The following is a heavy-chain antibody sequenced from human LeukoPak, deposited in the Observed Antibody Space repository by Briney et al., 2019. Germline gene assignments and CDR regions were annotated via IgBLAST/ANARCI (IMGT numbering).Heavy chain of an antibody. D-gene: IGHD6-13*01. Sequence: SVKVSCKASGGTFSSYAISWVRQAPGQGLEWMGGIIPIFGTANYAQKFQGRVTITADESTSTAYMEMSSLRSEDTAVYYCARDRAPYSSSWYLFQHWGQGTLVTVSS. CDR2: IIPIFGTA. V-gene: IGHV1-69*13. CDR3: ARDRAPYSSSWYLFQH. CDR1: GGTFSSYA. J-gene: IGHJ1*01.